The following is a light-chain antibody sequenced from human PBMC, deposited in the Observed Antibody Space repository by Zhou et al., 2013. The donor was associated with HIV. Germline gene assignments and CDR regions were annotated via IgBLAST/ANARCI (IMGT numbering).Light chain of an antibody. J-gene: IGKJ1*01. CDR1: QAIGND. Sequence: DIQMTQSPSSLSASVGDRVTITCRASQAIGNDVNWYQHKAGKAPRRLIYAASNLDSGVPSRFSGSGHGTDFTLTINTLQSEDFAAYFCLHNGRRTPKTFGQGTKVDIK. CDR3: LHNGRRTPKT. CDR2: AAS. V-gene: IGKV1-17*01.